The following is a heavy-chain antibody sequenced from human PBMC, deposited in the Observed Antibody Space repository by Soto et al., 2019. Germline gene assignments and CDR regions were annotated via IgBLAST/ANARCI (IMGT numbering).Heavy chain of an antibody. CDR1: GYTFTSYA. J-gene: IGHJ4*02. CDR3: GRDLGNGVTYYYDSSGYDY. Sequence: ASVKVSCKASGYTFTSYAMHWVRQAPGQRLEWMGWINAGNGNTKYSQKFQGRVTITRDTSASTAYMELSSLRSEDTAVYYCGRDLGNGVTYYYDSSGYDYWGQGTLVTVSS. V-gene: IGHV1-3*01. D-gene: IGHD3-22*01. CDR2: INAGNGNT.